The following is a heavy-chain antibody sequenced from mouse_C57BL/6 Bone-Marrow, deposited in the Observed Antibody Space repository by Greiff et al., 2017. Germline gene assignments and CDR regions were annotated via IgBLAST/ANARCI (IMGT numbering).Heavy chain of an antibody. D-gene: IGHD1-1*01. J-gene: IGHJ4*01. V-gene: IGHV1-4*01. CDR2: INPSSGYT. Sequence: QVQLQQSGAELARPGASVKMSCKASGYTFTSYTMHWVKQRPGQGLEWIGYINPSSGYTKYNQKFKDKATLTADKSSSTAYMQLSSLTSEDSAVYYCASPIITTVVAPIDMDYWGQGTSVTVSS. CDR3: ASPIITTVVAPIDMDY. CDR1: GYTFTSYT.